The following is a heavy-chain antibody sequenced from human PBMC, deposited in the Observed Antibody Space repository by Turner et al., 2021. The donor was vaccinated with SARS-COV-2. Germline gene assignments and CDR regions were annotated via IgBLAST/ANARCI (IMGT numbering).Heavy chain of an antibody. CDR1: GFTFSDYA. D-gene: IGHD3-9*01. CDR3: ASSPPPNYDILTGQPVYYYAMDV. J-gene: IGHJ6*02. Sequence: VQLLESGGGLIQPGGSLRLSCAASGFTFSDYAMSWVRQAPGKGLEWIGNIYYSGSTYYNPSLKSRVTISVDTSKNQFSLKLSSVTAADTAVYYCASSPPPNYDILTGQPVYYYAMDVWGQGTTVTVSS. CDR2: IYYSGST. V-gene: IGHV4-38-2*01.